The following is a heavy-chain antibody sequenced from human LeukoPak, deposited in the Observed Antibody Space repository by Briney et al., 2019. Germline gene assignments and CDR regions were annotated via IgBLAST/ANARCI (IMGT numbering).Heavy chain of an antibody. CDR1: GFTFSSYA. CDR2: ISSNGGST. V-gene: IGHV3-64*01. Sequence: PGGSLRLSCAASGFTFSSYAMHWVRQAPGKGLEYVSAISSNGGSTYYANSVKGRFTISRDNSKNTLYLQMGSLRAEDMAVYYCARALAVGATSVGTLYGMDVWGQGTTVTVSS. J-gene: IGHJ6*02. CDR3: ARALAVGATSVGTLYGMDV. D-gene: IGHD1-26*01.